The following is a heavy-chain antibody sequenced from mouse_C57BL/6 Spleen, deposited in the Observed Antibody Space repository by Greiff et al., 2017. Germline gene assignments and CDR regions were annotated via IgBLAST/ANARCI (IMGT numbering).Heavy chain of an antibody. CDR3: ARDGQLGFAY. Sequence: EVQLVESGGGLVKPGGSLKLSCAASGFTFSSYAMSWVRQTPEKRLEWVATISDGGSYTYYPDNVKGRFTISRDNAKNNLYLQMSHLKSEDTAMSYCARDGQLGFAYWGQGTLVTVSA. CDR1: GFTFSSYA. J-gene: IGHJ3*01. CDR2: ISDGGSYT. V-gene: IGHV5-4*01. D-gene: IGHD4-1*02.